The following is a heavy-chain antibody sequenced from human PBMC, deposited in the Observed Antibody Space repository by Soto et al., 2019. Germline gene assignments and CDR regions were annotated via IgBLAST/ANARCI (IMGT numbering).Heavy chain of an antibody. CDR2: IYYSGST. CDR3: ARPCYAWFRGVFIKGRDGFDI. CDR1: GGSISSSSYY. V-gene: IGHV4-39*01. Sequence: QLQLQESGPGLVKPSETLSLTCTVSGGSISSSSYYWGWIRQPPGKGLEWIGSIYYSGSTYYNPSLKSRVRLCVDPYISRLSRTLCFFAAADSAVYYFARPCYAWFRGVFIKGRDGFDIWCQGTMDTVS. D-gene: IGHD3-10*01. J-gene: IGHJ3*02.